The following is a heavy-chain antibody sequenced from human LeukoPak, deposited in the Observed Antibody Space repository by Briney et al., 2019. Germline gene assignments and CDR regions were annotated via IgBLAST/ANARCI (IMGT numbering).Heavy chain of an antibody. CDR1: GASVGSAGYY. Sequence: SETLSLTCTVSGASVGSAGYYWSWIRQPPGGGLEWIGYVYYIANTNYNPSLKSRVTMSVNPSKNQFSLKLNSVTAAVTAMYYCARTQSQSGSYRYYFGYWGQGTRVTVSS. J-gene: IGHJ4*02. V-gene: IGHV4-61*08. D-gene: IGHD1-26*01. CDR2: VYYIANT. CDR3: ARTQSQSGSYRYYFGY.